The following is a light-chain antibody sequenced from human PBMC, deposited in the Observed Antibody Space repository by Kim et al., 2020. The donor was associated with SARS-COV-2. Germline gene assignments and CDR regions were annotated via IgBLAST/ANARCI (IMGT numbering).Light chain of an antibody. Sequence: SYELTQPLSVSVALGQTARITCGGNNIGSKNVHWYQQKPGQAPVLVIYRDSNRPSGIPERFSGSNSGNTATLTISRAQAGHEADYYCQVWDSSTRVVFGGGTQLTVL. V-gene: IGLV3-9*01. CDR2: RDS. J-gene: IGLJ2*01. CDR3: QVWDSSTRVV. CDR1: NIGSKN.